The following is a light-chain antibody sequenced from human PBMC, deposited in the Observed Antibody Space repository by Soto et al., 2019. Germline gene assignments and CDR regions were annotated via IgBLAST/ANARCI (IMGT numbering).Light chain of an antibody. CDR1: QSVSSN. Sequence: EIVMTQSPATLSVSPGERATLSCRASQSVSSNLAWYQQKPGQAPRLLIYGASTRATGIPARFSGSGSGTEFTLTFSSLQSEDFAVYYWQQYNNWTPYTLGQGTKLEIK. CDR2: GAS. J-gene: IGKJ2*01. CDR3: QQYNNWTPYT. V-gene: IGKV3-15*01.